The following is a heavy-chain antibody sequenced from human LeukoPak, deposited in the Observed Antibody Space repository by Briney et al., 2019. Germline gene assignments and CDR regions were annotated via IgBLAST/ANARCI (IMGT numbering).Heavy chain of an antibody. Sequence: PSETLSLTCTVSGDSISNSGYYWGWIRQPPGKGLEWIGTIYYSGITYYNPSLKSRVTISVDTSKNLFSQKLSYVTAADTAVYYCARHLSYGFLLSFDYWGQGTLVTVSS. J-gene: IGHJ4*02. D-gene: IGHD5-18*01. CDR2: IYYSGIT. CDR3: ARHLSYGFLLSFDY. CDR1: GDSISNSGYY. V-gene: IGHV4-39*01.